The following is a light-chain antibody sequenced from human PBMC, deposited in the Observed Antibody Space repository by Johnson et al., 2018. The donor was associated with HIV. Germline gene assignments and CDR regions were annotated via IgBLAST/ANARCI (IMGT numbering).Light chain of an antibody. V-gene: IGLV1-51*02. CDR3: GTWDSSLSAGF. Sequence: QSALTQPPSVSAAPGQKVTISCSGSSSNIGNNYVSWYQQLPGTAPKLLIYENNKRPSGIPDRFSGSKSGTSATLGITGLQTGDEADYYCGTWDSSLSAGFFGTGTKVTVL. CDR1: SSNIGNNY. J-gene: IGLJ1*01. CDR2: ENN.